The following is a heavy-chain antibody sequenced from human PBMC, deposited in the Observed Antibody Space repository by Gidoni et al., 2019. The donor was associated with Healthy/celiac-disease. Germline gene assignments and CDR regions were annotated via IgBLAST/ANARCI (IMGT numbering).Heavy chain of an antibody. Sequence: PPGKGLEWIGEINHSGRTNYNPSLKSRVTISVDTSKNQFSLKLSSVTAADTAVYYCARVGRRAPRDYWGQGTLVTVSS. V-gene: IGHV4-34*01. D-gene: IGHD1-26*01. CDR2: INHSGRT. CDR3: ARVGRRAPRDY. J-gene: IGHJ4*02.